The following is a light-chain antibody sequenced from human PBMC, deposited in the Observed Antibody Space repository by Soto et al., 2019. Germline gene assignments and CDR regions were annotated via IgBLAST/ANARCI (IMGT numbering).Light chain of an antibody. CDR1: SSDVGGYDY. CDR3: SSHSSSNTLVV. J-gene: IGLJ3*02. CDR2: EVA. Sequence: QSALTQPASVSGSPGQSITISCTGSSSDVGGYDYVSWYQHQPGKAPKLMIYEVASRPSGVSNRFSGSKSGNTASLTIAGLRAEDEGDYYFSSHSSSNTLVVFGGGTKLTVL. V-gene: IGLV2-14*01.